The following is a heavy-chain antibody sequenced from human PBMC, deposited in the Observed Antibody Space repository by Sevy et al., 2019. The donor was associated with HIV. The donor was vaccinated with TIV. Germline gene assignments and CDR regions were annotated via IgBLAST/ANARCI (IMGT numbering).Heavy chain of an antibody. Sequence: SETLSLTCAVYGGSFSGYYWSWIRQPPGKGLEWIGEINHSGSTNYNPSLKSRVTISVDTSKNQFSLKLSSVTAADTAVYYCARVRFFRYGMDVWRQWTTVTVSS. CDR3: ARVRFFRYGMDV. J-gene: IGHJ6*02. CDR1: GGSFSGYY. CDR2: INHSGST. V-gene: IGHV4-34*01. D-gene: IGHD3-3*01.